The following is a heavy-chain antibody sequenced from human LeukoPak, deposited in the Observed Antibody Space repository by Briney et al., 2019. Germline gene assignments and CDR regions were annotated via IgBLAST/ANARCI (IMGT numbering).Heavy chain of an antibody. CDR3: AREREGDIVVVPAATSVYYYYMDV. Sequence: SETLSLTCTVSGGSISSYYWSWIRQPAGKGLEWIGRIYTSGSTNYNPSLKSRVTMSVDTSKNQFSLKLSSVTAADTAVYYCAREREGDIVVVPAATSVYYYYMDVWGKGTTVTVSS. CDR2: IYTSGST. CDR1: GGSISSYY. V-gene: IGHV4-4*07. J-gene: IGHJ6*03. D-gene: IGHD2-2*01.